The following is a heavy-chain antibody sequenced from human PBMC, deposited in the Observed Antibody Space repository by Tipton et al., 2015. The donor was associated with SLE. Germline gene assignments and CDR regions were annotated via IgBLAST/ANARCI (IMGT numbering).Heavy chain of an antibody. Sequence: TLSLTCTVSGGSLSSYYWSWIRQPAGKGLEWIGRIYTSGSTNYSPSLKSRVTMSVDTSKNQFSLKLSSVTAADTAVYYCASGIAAAGTFDYWGQGTLVTVSS. D-gene: IGHD6-13*01. J-gene: IGHJ4*02. V-gene: IGHV4-4*07. CDR3: ASGIAAAGTFDY. CDR2: IYTSGST. CDR1: GGSLSSYY.